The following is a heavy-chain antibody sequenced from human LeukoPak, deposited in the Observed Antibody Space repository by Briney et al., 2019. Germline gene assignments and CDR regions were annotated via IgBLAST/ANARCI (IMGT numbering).Heavy chain of an antibody. J-gene: IGHJ6*02. V-gene: IGHV4-39*02. D-gene: IGHD4-11*01. Sequence: SETLSLTCTVSGGSISSSSCYWGWIRQPPGKGLEWIGSIYYSGSTYYNPSLKSRVTISVDTSKNQFSLKLSSVTAADTAVYYCARDRYSNSFYYYYAMDVWGQGTTVTVSS. CDR2: IYYSGST. CDR1: GGSISSSSCY. CDR3: ARDRYSNSFYYYYAMDV.